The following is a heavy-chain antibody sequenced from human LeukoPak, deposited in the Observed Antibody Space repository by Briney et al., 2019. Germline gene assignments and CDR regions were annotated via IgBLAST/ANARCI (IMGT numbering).Heavy chain of an antibody. CDR1: GYSISSGYY. V-gene: IGHV4-38-2*02. CDR3: AREGGYSYGY. Sequence: SETLSLTCTVSGYSISSGYYWGWIRQPPGKGLEWIGSIYHSGSTYYNPSLKSRVTISVDTSKNQFSLKLSSVTAADTAVYYCAREGGYSYGYWGQGTLVTVSS. J-gene: IGHJ4*02. CDR2: IYHSGST. D-gene: IGHD5-18*01.